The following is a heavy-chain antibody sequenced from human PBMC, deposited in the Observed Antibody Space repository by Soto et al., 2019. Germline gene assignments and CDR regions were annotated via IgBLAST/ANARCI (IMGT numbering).Heavy chain of an antibody. J-gene: IGHJ4*02. CDR2: IYYSGST. CDR1: GGSISTYY. Sequence: PSETLSLTCTVSGGSISTYYWGWIRQPPGKGLEWIGSIYYSGSTYYNPSLKSRVTISVDTSKNQFSLKLSSVTAADTAVYYCARGPSGDKVHYWGQGALVTVSS. D-gene: IGHD7-27*01. CDR3: ARGPSGDKVHY. V-gene: IGHV4-39*01.